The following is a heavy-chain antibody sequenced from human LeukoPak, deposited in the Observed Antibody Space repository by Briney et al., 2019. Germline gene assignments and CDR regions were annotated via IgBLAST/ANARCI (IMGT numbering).Heavy chain of an antibody. CDR2: IYTSGST. Sequence: PSETLSLTCTVSGGSISSYSWNWIRQPAGKGLEWIGCIYTSGSTNYNPSLKSRVTMSVDTSKNQFSLKLSSVTAADTAIYYCARASSGSYYYFDYWGQGTLVTVSS. V-gene: IGHV4-4*07. D-gene: IGHD3-22*01. J-gene: IGHJ4*02. CDR1: GGSISSYS. CDR3: ARASSGSYYYFDY.